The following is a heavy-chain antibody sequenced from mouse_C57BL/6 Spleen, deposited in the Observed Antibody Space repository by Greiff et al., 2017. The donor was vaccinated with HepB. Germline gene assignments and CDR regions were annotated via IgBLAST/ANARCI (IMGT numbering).Heavy chain of an antibody. Sequence: EVQLQQSGAELVRPGASVKLSCTASGFNIKDDYMHWVKQRPEQGLEWIGWIDPENGDTEYASKFQGKATITADTSSNTAYLQRSSLTSEDTAVYYCTTTNYPAYWGQGTTLTVSS. CDR1: GFNIKDDY. CDR2: IDPENGDT. J-gene: IGHJ2*01. D-gene: IGHD2-1*01. CDR3: TTTNYPAY. V-gene: IGHV14-4*01.